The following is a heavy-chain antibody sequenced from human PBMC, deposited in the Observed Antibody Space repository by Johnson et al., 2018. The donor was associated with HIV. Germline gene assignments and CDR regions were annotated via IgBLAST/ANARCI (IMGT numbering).Heavy chain of an antibody. J-gene: IGHJ3*02. CDR2: IGTAGDT. CDR3: AKSKTYYYDSSGYGDAFDI. V-gene: IGHV3-13*01. CDR1: GFTFSSYD. D-gene: IGHD3-22*01. Sequence: VQLVESGGGLVQPGGSLRLSCAASGFTFSSYDMHWVRQATGKGLEWVSAIGTAGDTYYPGSVKGRFTISRHNAKNSLYLQMNSLRAEDTALYYCAKSKTYYYDSSGYGDAFDIWGQGTMVTVSS.